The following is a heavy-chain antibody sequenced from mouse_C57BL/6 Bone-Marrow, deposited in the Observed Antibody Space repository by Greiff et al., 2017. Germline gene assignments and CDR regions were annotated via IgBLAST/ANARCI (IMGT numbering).Heavy chain of an antibody. CDR2: IDPSDSYT. V-gene: IGHV1-50*01. CDR3: ADGLGFAY. Sequence: QVQLQQPGAELVKPGASVKLSCKASGYTFTSYWMQWVKQRPGQGLEWIGEIDPSDSYTNYNQKFKGKATLTVDTSSSTAYMQLSSLTSEDSAVYYCADGLGFAYWGQGTRVTVSA. CDR1: GYTFTSYW. J-gene: IGHJ3*01.